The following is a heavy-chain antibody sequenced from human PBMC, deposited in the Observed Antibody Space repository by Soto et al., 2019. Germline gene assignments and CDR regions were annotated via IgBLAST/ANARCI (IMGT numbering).Heavy chain of an antibody. CDR2: ISAHNGNT. CDR3: ARGRYGDY. V-gene: IGHV1-18*01. CDR1: GYTFTSYG. Sequence: QVHLVQSGPEVKKPGASVRVSCKASGYTFTSYGITWARQAPGQGLEWMGWISAHNGNTDYAQKLQGRVIVTRDTSTSTAYTELRSLRSDDTAVYYCARGRYGDYWGQGALVTVSS. J-gene: IGHJ4*02. D-gene: IGHD1-1*01.